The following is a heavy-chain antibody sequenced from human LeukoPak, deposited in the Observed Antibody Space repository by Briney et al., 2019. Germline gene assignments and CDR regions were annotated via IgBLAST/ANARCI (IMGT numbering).Heavy chain of an antibody. CDR1: EYTFTDYY. CDR2: INPKSGVT. J-gene: IGHJ4*02. D-gene: IGHD1-26*01. V-gene: IGHV1-2*02. Sequence: GASVKVSFKASEYTFTDYYMHWVRQAPGQGLEWLGWINPKSGVTNYAQKFQGRVTMTRDPSISSAYVELNSLRSDDTAVYYCARDAWLVGATNLYYFDHWGQGTLVTVSS. CDR3: ARDAWLVGATNLYYFDH.